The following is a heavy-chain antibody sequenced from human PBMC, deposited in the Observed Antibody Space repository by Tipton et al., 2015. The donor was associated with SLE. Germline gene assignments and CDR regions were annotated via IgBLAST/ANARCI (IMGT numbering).Heavy chain of an antibody. CDR1: GGSVSSGDSY. Sequence: LRLSCTVSGGSVSSGDSYWSWIRQLPGKGLEWIGYIYYSGSTYYNPSLKSRVTISVDTSKNQFSLKLSSVTAVDTAVYYCARAESAGDDWYFDLWGRGTLVTVSS. D-gene: IGHD2-21*02. CDR3: ARAESAGDDWYFDL. CDR2: IYYSGST. J-gene: IGHJ2*01. V-gene: IGHV4-31*03.